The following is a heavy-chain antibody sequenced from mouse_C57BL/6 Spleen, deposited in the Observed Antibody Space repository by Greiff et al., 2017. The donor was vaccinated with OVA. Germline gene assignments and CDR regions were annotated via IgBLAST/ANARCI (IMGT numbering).Heavy chain of an antibody. V-gene: IGHV10-1*01. Sequence: EVKLMESGGGLVQPKGSLKLSCAASGFSFNTYAMNWVRQAPGKGLEWVARIRSKSNNYATYYADSVKDRFTISRDDSESMLYLQMNNLKTEDTAMYYCVRQGYYGSSSYWYFDVWGTGTTGTVSS. J-gene: IGHJ1*03. CDR1: GFSFNTYA. D-gene: IGHD1-1*01. CDR3: VRQGYYGSSSYWYFDV. CDR2: IRSKSNNYAT.